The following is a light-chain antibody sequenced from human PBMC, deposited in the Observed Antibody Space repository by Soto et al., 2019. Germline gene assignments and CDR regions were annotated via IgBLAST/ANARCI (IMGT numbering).Light chain of an antibody. V-gene: IGKV3-15*01. CDR3: QQYNNWPQT. CDR1: QGIGTY. Sequence: TQSPSSLSASVGDRVTVTCRASQGIGTYLVWYQQKPGQAPRLLIYGASTRATGIPARFSGSGSGTEFTLTISSLQSEDFAVYYCQQYNNWPQTFGQGTKVDIK. CDR2: GAS. J-gene: IGKJ1*01.